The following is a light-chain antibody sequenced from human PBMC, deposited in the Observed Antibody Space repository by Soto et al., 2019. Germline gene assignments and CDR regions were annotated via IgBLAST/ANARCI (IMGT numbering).Light chain of an antibody. CDR3: CSYAGSSTYV. J-gene: IGLJ1*01. CDR2: EGS. CDR1: SGDVGSYNL. V-gene: IGLV2-23*01. Sequence: QSVLTQPPSASGSPGQSVTISCTGTSGDVGSYNLVSWYQQHPGKAPKLMIYEGSKRPSGVSNRFSGSKSGNTASLTISGLQAEDEADYYCCSYAGSSTYVFGTGTKVTLL.